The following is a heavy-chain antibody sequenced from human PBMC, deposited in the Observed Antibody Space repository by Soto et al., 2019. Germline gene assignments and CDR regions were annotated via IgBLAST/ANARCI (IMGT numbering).Heavy chain of an antibody. CDR3: ARDPGGSGSYYDAFDM. D-gene: IGHD1-26*01. J-gene: IGHJ3*02. CDR2: ISYSGST. V-gene: IGHV4-59*01. Sequence: PSETLSLTCAVSGDSISSYYCMWIRQPPGKGLEWIGYISYSGSTNYNPSLKSRVTISVDTSKNQFSLKLSSVTAADTAVYYCARDPGGSGSYYDAFDMWGQGTMVTVS. CDR1: GDSISSYY.